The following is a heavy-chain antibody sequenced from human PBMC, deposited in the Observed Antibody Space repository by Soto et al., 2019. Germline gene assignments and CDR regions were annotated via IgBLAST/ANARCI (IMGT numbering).Heavy chain of an antibody. CDR3: ARFSGSYTRGLDY. CDR1: GFTFSDHY. Sequence: EVQLVESGGGLVQPGGSLRLSCAASGFTFSDHYMDWVRQAPGKGLEWVGRSRNKANSYSTEYAASVKGRFTISRDESKSSLYLQLNSLKPADTAVYYCARFSGSYTRGLDYWGQGTLVTVSS. D-gene: IGHD1-26*01. J-gene: IGHJ4*02. V-gene: IGHV3-72*01. CDR2: SRNKANSYST.